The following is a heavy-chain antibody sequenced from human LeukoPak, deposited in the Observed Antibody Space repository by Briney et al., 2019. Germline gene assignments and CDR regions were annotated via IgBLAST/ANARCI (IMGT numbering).Heavy chain of an antibody. CDR3: ARQSRGYNYGVFDY. CDR1: GGSFSGYY. J-gene: IGHJ4*02. D-gene: IGHD5-18*01. V-gene: IGHV4-59*08. Sequence: SETLSLTCAVYGGSFSGYYWSWIRQPPGKGLEWIGNIYHSGSTNYNPSLKSRVTISVDTSKNQFSLRLSSVTAADTAVYYCARQSRGYNYGVFDYWGQGTLVTVSS. CDR2: IYHSGST.